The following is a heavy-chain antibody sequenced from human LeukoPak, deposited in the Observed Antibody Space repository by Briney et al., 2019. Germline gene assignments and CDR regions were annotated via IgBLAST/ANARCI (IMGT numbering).Heavy chain of an antibody. CDR1: GGSISSSSYY. Sequence: PSETLSLTCTVSGGSISSSSYYWGWIRQPPGKGLGWIGNIYYSGSTYYNPSLKSRVTISVDTSKNQFSLKLSSVTAADTAVYYCARLNYDFWSGLDYWGQGTLVTVSS. CDR2: IYYSGST. D-gene: IGHD3-3*01. V-gene: IGHV4-39*01. J-gene: IGHJ4*02. CDR3: ARLNYDFWSGLDY.